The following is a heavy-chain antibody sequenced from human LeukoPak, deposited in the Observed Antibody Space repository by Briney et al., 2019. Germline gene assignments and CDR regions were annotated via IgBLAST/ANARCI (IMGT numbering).Heavy chain of an antibody. CDR1: GGSISSGGYY. V-gene: IGHV4-31*03. CDR3: ARASRITIFGVVSYYFDY. CDR2: IYYSGST. Sequence: PSQTLSLTCTVSGGSISSGGYYWSWIRQHPGKGLEWIGYIYYSGSTYYNPSLKSRPTISVDTSKNQFSLKLSSVTAADTAVYYCARASRITIFGVVSYYFDYWGQGTLVTVSS. J-gene: IGHJ4*02. D-gene: IGHD3-3*01.